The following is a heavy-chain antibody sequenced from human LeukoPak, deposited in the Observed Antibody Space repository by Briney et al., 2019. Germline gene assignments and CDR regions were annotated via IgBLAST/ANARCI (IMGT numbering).Heavy chain of an antibody. CDR1: GFTFSSYW. J-gene: IGHJ4*02. V-gene: IGHV3-74*01. CDR2: INGDGSST. D-gene: IGHD4-17*01. Sequence: PGGSLRLSCAASGFTFSSYWMHWVRQAPGKGLVWVSRINGDGSSTNYADSVKGRFTISRDNAKNTLYLQMNSLRVEDTAVYYCARGDDYGDYRPADYWGQGTLVTVSS. CDR3: ARGDDYGDYRPADY.